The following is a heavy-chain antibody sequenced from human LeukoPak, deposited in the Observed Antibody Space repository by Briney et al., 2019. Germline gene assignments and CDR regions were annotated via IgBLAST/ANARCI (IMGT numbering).Heavy chain of an antibody. D-gene: IGHD2-15*01. CDR3: ARYCSGGSCFNYYYYGMDV. V-gene: IGHV4-34*01. CDR1: GGSFSGYY. CDR2: INHSGST. J-gene: IGHJ6*02. Sequence: PSETLSLTCAVYGGSFSGYYWSWIRQPPGKGLEWIGEINHSGSTNYNPSLKSRVTISVDTSKNQFSLKLSSVTAADTAVYYCARYCSGGSCFNYYYYGMDVWGQGTTVTVSS.